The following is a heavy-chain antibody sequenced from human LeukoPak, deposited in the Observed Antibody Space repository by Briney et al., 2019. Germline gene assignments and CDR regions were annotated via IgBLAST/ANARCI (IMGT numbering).Heavy chain of an antibody. CDR2: ISGSGGGT. D-gene: IGHD6-13*01. J-gene: IGHJ4*02. Sequence: PGGSLRLSWAASGFTFTSYAMSWVRQAPGKGLEWVSAISGSGGGTFYADSVKGRFTISRDNSKNTLYLQMNSLRAEDTAVYYCAKDTSSWPNVFDYWGQGTLVTVSS. CDR1: GFTFTSYA. V-gene: IGHV3-23*01. CDR3: AKDTSSWPNVFDY.